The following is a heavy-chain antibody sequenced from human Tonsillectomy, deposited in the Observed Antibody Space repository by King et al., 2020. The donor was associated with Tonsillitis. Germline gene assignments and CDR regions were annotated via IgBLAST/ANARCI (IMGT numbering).Heavy chain of an antibody. D-gene: IGHD6-6*01. CDR1: GYTFTGSF. V-gene: IGHV1-2*04. Sequence: QLVQSGAEVKKPGASVKVSSKASGYTFTGSFMHWVRQAPGQGLEWMGWIDPNSGGTNYAQKFQGWVTMTRDTSLSTAYMELNRLRSDDTAVYYCARESILASATGGYHYMDVWGKGTTVTVSS. CDR2: IDPNSGGT. CDR3: ARESILASATGGYHYMDV. J-gene: IGHJ6*03.